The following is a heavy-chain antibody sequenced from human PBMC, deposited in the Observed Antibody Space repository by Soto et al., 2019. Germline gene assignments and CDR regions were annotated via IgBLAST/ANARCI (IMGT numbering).Heavy chain of an antibody. CDR3: ARDPASYSGYDPHPFDY. V-gene: IGHV1-69*04. Sequence: SVKVSCKASGGTFSSYTISWVRQAPGQGLEWMGRIIPILGIANYAQKFQGRVTITADKSTSTAYMELSSLRSEDTAVYYCARDPASYSGYDPHPFDYWGQGTRVTVSS. CDR2: IIPILGIA. J-gene: IGHJ4*02. D-gene: IGHD5-12*01. CDR1: GGTFSSYT.